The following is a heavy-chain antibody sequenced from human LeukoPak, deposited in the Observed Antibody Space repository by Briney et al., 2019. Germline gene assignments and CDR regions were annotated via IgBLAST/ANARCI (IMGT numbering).Heavy chain of an antibody. V-gene: IGHV3-30*18. Sequence: GSLRLSCAASGFTFSSYGMHWVRQAPGKGLEWVAVISYDGSNKYYADSVKGRFTISRDNSKNTLYLQMNSLRAEDTAVYYCAKDQRLRVTTHFDYWGQGTLVTVSS. D-gene: IGHD4-17*01. CDR1: GFTFSSYG. CDR3: AKDQRLRVTTHFDY. CDR2: ISYDGSNK. J-gene: IGHJ4*02.